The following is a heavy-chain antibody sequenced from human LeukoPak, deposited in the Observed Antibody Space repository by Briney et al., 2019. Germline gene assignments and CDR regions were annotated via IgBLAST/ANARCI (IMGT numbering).Heavy chain of an antibody. D-gene: IGHD3-22*01. CDR2: IIPILGIA. CDR1: GGTFSSYA. Sequence: GASVKVSCKASGGTFSSYAISWVRQAPGQGLEWMGRIIPILGIANYAQKFQGRVTITADKSTSTAYMEPSSLRSEDTAVYYCARDSPDTSTGYYYWGQGTLVTVSS. J-gene: IGHJ4*02. CDR3: ARDSPDTSTGYYY. V-gene: IGHV1-69*04.